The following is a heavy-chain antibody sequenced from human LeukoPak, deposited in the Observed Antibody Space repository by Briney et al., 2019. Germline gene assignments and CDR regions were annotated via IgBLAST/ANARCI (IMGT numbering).Heavy chain of an antibody. CDR1: GGSFSGYY. V-gene: IGHV4-34*01. Sequence: SETLSLTCAVYGGSFSGYYWSWIRQPPGKGLEWIGEINHSGSTNYNPSLTSRVTISVDTSKNQFSLKLSSVTAADTAVYYCAREVLAIDYWGQGTLVTVSS. J-gene: IGHJ4*02. D-gene: IGHD3-3*01. CDR2: INHSGST. CDR3: AREVLAIDY.